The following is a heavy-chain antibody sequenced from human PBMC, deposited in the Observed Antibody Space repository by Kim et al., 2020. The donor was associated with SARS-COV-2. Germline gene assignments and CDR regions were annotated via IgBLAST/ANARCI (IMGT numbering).Heavy chain of an antibody. CDR2: IRAYNGKT. V-gene: IGHV1-18*01. Sequence: ASVKVSCKTSGYTFTTYGISWVRQAPGQGLEWMGWIRAYNGKTNYAQKFQGRVTMTIDPYTDTAYMEMRSLRSDDTAIYYCARVQGCGGDCDAFDIWGQGTMVTLSS. CDR1: GYTFTTYG. CDR3: ARVQGCGGDCDAFDI. D-gene: IGHD2-21*01. J-gene: IGHJ3*02.